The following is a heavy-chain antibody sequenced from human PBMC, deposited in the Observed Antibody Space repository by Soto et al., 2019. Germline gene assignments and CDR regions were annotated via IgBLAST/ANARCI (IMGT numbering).Heavy chain of an antibody. CDR1: GGSFSGYY. D-gene: IGHD3-22*01. J-gene: IGHJ4*02. Sequence: SETLSLTCAVYGGSFSGYYWSWIRQPPGKGLEWIGEINHSGSTNYNPSLKSRVTISVDTSKNQFSLKLSSVTAADTAVYYCARGTTYYYDSSGYFDYWGQGTLVTVSS. CDR3: ARGTTYYYDSSGYFDY. CDR2: INHSGST. V-gene: IGHV4-34*01.